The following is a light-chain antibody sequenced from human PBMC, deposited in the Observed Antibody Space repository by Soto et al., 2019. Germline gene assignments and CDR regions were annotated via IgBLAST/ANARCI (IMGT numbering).Light chain of an antibody. CDR2: EVS. J-gene: IGLJ1*01. CDR3: NSYTSSSTLAV. V-gene: IGLV2-14*01. Sequence: QSVLTQPASVSGSPGQSITISCTGTSSDVGGYNYVSWYQQHPDKAPKLMIYEVSNRPSGVSNRFSGSKSGNTASLTISGLQAEDEADYYCNSYTSSSTLAVFGTGTKVTVL. CDR1: SSDVGGYNY.